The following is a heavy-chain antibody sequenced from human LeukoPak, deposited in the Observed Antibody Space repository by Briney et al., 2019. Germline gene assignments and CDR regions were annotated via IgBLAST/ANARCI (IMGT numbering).Heavy chain of an antibody. CDR3: ARMFTIFCPEG. CDR2: IYYSGST. J-gene: IGHJ4*02. V-gene: IGHV4-31*03. D-gene: IGHD3-9*01. Sequence: SETLSLTCTVSGGSISSGGYYWSWIRQHPGKGLEWIGYIYYSGSTYYNPSLKSRVTISVDTSKNQFSLKLSSVTAADTAVYYCARMFTIFCPEGWGQGTLVTVSS. CDR1: GGSISSGGYY.